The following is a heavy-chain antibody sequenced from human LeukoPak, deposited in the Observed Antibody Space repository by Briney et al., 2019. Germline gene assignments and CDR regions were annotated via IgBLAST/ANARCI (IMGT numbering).Heavy chain of an antibody. Sequence: ASVKVSCKASGYTFTSYDINWVRQATGQGLEWMGWMNPNSGNTGYAQKFQGRVTMTRNTSISTAYMELSSLRSEDTAVYYCARAWGDRSYYCYGMDVWGQGTTVTVSS. CDR1: GYTFTSYD. V-gene: IGHV1-8*01. J-gene: IGHJ6*02. CDR3: ARAWGDRSYYCYGMDV. D-gene: IGHD2-21*02. CDR2: MNPNSGNT.